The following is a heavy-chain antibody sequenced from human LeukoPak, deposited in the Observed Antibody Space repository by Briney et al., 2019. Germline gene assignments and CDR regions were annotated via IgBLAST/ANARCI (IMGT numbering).Heavy chain of an antibody. D-gene: IGHD3-22*01. Sequence: PGGSLRLSCSASGFTFSSYGMHWVRQAPGKGLEWVAVIWYDGSNKYYADSVKGRFTISRDNSKNTLYLQMNSLRAEDTAVYYCASLFHDSSGYYPLYYWGQGTLVTVSS. CDR1: GFTFSSYG. V-gene: IGHV3-33*08. CDR2: IWYDGSNK. CDR3: ASLFHDSSGYYPLYY. J-gene: IGHJ4*02.